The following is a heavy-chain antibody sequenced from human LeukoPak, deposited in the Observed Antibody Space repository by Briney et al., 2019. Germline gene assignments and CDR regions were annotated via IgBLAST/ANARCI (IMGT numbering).Heavy chain of an antibody. CDR2: ISSSSSYI. J-gene: IGHJ4*02. CDR3: ARVTAIAAAGTEGNY. Sequence: GGSLRLSCAASGFTFSSYSMNWVRQAPGKGLEWVSSISSSSSYIYYADSVKGRFTISRDNAKNSLYLQMNSLRAEDTAVYYCARVTAIAAAGTEGNYWGQGTLVTVSS. V-gene: IGHV3-21*01. D-gene: IGHD6-13*01. CDR1: GFTFSSYS.